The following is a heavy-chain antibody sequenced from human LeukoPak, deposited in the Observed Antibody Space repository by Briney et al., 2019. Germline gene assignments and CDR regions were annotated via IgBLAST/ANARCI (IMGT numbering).Heavy chain of an antibody. D-gene: IGHD3-9*01. CDR1: GFTFSSYG. CDR3: ARGVHYDILTGYRRTILGFDY. CDR2: IRYDGTNK. J-gene: IGHJ4*02. Sequence: GGSLRLSCAASGFTFSSYGMHWVRQAPGKGLEWVAFIRYDGTNKYYADSVKGRFTISRDNSKNTLYLQMSSLRAEDTAVFYCARGVHYDILTGYRRTILGFDYWGQGTLVTVSS. V-gene: IGHV3-30*02.